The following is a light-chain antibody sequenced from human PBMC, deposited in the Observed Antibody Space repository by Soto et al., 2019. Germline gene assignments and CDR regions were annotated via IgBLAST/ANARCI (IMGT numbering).Light chain of an antibody. CDR3: CADEGRSTYV. J-gene: IGLJ1*01. CDR2: EVS. V-gene: IGLV2-23*02. Sequence: QSALTQPASVSGSPGQSITISCTRTSSDVGSYNFVTWYQQHPGEVPKVMIYEVSKRPSGVSDRFSGSKSGNTASLTISGLQDEDEADYYCCADEGRSTYVFGTGTKLTVL. CDR1: SSDVGSYNF.